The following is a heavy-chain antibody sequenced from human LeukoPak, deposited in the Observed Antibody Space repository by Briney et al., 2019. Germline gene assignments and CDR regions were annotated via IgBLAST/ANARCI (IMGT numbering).Heavy chain of an antibody. V-gene: IGHV1-46*01. CDR1: GYTFTRYY. J-gene: IGHJ4*02. CDR2: INPSGGST. D-gene: IGHD6-19*01. Sequence: ASVTVSCKASGYTFTRYYMHWVRQAPGQGLEWMGIINPSGGSTSYAQKFQGRVTMTRDASTSTVYMELSSLRCEDTAVYYCARFRAGTYFDYWGQGTLVTVSS. CDR3: ARFRAGTYFDY.